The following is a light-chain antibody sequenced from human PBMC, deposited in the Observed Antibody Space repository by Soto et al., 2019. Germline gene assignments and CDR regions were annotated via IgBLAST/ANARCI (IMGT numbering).Light chain of an antibody. V-gene: IGKV3-15*01. CDR2: GAS. CDR1: QSVSSN. CDR3: QQYNNWPFLE. J-gene: IGKJ4*02. Sequence: EIVMTQSPATLSVSPGERATLSCRASQSVSSNLAWYQQKPGQAPRLLIYGASTRATGIPARFSGSGSGTEFTLTISSLQSEDFAVYYCQQYNNWPFLEFGGGTKVNIX.